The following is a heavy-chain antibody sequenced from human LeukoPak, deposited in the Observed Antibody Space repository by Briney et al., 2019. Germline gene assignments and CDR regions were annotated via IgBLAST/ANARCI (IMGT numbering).Heavy chain of an antibody. CDR1: GGSISSYY. CDR2: IYTSGST. J-gene: IGHJ3*02. D-gene: IGHD2-15*01. Sequence: SETLSLTCTVSGGSISSYYWSWIRQPPGKGLEWIGRIYTSGSTNYNPSLKSRVTISVDTSKNQFSLKLSSVTTADTAVYYCAREAARYGAFDIWGQGTMVTVAS. V-gene: IGHV4-4*08. CDR3: AREAARYGAFDI.